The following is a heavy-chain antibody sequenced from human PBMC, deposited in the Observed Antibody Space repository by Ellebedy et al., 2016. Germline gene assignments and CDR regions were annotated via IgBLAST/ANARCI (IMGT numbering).Heavy chain of an antibody. CDR1: GYTFSSYG. Sequence: ASVKVSCXASGYTFSSYGIGWVRQAPGQGLEWMGWISTYNGNANYAQKFQGRVTMTTDTSTSTAYMELRSLRSDDTALYYCAKTSGWGYGENWGQGTLVTVSS. CDR3: AKTSGWGYGEN. CDR2: ISTYNGNA. J-gene: IGHJ4*02. D-gene: IGHD3-10*01. V-gene: IGHV1-18*01.